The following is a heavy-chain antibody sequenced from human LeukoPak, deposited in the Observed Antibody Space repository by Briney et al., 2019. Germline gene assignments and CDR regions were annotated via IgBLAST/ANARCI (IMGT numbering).Heavy chain of an antibody. CDR3: ARSEGYFDY. CDR1: EFSVSHNY. V-gene: IGHV3-53*01. Sequence: GGSLRLSCAASEFSVSHNYMSWVRQAPGKGLEWVSVIHSDGTTHYADSVKGRFTISRDNSKNTLYLQMNSLRAEDTAVYYCARSEGYFDYWGQGTLVTVSS. J-gene: IGHJ4*02. CDR2: IHSDGTT.